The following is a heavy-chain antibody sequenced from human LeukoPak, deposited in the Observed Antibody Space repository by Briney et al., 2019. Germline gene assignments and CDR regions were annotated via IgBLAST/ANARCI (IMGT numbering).Heavy chain of an antibody. J-gene: IGHJ4*02. CDR1: GFTVSSNY. CDR3: ARTAYGDYVGY. Sequence: GGSLRLSCAASGFTVSSNYMSCVRQAPGKGLEWVSVIYSGGSTYYADSVKGRFTISRDNSKNTPYLQMNSLRAEDTAVYYCARTAYGDYVGYWGQGALVTVSS. CDR2: IYSGGST. D-gene: IGHD4-17*01. V-gene: IGHV3-66*01.